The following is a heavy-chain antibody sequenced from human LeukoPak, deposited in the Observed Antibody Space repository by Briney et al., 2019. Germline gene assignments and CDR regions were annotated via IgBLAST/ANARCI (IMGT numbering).Heavy chain of an antibody. Sequence: ASVKVSCKASGYTFTSYDINWVRQAPGQGLEWMGWINPNSGNTGYAQKFQGRVTMTRNTSISTAYMELSSLRSEDTAVYYCAREFRPMIVVRGRYYMDVWGKGTTVTISS. CDR1: GYTFTSYD. D-gene: IGHD3-22*01. CDR2: INPNSGNT. V-gene: IGHV1-8*01. J-gene: IGHJ6*03. CDR3: AREFRPMIVVRGRYYMDV.